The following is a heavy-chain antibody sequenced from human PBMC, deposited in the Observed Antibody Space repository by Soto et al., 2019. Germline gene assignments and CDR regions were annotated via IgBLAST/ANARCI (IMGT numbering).Heavy chain of an antibody. CDR3: AREVVPAAIASYGMDV. J-gene: IGHJ6*02. V-gene: IGHV3-30-3*01. CDR2: ISYDGTNK. CDR1: GFSFSISP. D-gene: IGHD2-2*01. Sequence: GGSLRLSCAASGFSFSISPMHWVRQAPGKGPEWVALISYDGTNKFYADSVKGRFTISRDNSKSTLYLQVDSLRPEDAAVYYCAREVVPAAIASYGMDVWGQGTTVTVSS.